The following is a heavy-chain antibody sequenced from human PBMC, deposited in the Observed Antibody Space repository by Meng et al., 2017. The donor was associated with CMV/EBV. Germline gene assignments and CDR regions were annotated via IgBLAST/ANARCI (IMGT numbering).Heavy chain of an antibody. D-gene: IGHD4-11*01. J-gene: IGHJ4*02. Sequence: GGSLRLSCAASGFTFSSYAMSWVRQAPGKGLEWVAVISYDGSNKYYADSVKGRFTISRDNSKNTLYLQMNSLRAEDTAVYYCAIHSNYFDYWGQGTLVTVSS. CDR2: ISYDGSNK. CDR3: AIHSNYFDY. V-gene: IGHV3-30-3*01. CDR1: GFTFSSYA.